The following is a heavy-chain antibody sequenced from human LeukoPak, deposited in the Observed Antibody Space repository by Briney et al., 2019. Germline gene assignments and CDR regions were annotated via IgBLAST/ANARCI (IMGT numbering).Heavy chain of an antibody. CDR1: GGSISSYY. CDR3: ARQIRYCSSTSCSNWFDP. J-gene: IGHJ5*02. Sequence: PSETLSLTCTVSGGSISSYYWSWIRQPAGKGLEWIGRIYTSGSTNYNPSLKSRVTMSVDTSKNQFSLKLSSVTAAGTAVYYCARQIRYCSSTSCSNWFDPWGQGTLVTVSS. D-gene: IGHD2-2*01. CDR2: IYTSGST. V-gene: IGHV4-4*07.